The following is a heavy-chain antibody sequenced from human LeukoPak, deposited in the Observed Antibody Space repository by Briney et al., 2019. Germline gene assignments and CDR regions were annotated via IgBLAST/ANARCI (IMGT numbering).Heavy chain of an antibody. J-gene: IGHJ4*02. D-gene: IGHD1-26*01. V-gene: IGHV4-34*01. Sequence: SETLSLTCAVYGGSFSGYSWSWIRQPPGKGLEWIGEINHSGSTNYNPSLKSRVTISVDTSKNQFSLKLSSVTAADTAVYYCARGPRGELILPLDFWGQGTLVTVSS. CDR3: ARGPRGELILPLDF. CDR1: GGSFSGYS. CDR2: INHSGST.